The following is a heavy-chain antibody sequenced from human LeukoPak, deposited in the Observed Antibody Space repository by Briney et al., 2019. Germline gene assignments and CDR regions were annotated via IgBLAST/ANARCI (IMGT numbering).Heavy chain of an antibody. Sequence: GGSLRLSCAASGFTFSSYWMHWVRQAPGKGLVWVSRINSDGSSTSYADSVKGRFTISRDNAKNTLYLQMNSLRAEDTTVYYCARDKTYSGSYGGVDYWGQGTLVTVSS. CDR1: GFTFSSYW. D-gene: IGHD1-26*01. J-gene: IGHJ4*02. V-gene: IGHV3-74*01. CDR3: ARDKTYSGSYGGVDY. CDR2: INSDGSST.